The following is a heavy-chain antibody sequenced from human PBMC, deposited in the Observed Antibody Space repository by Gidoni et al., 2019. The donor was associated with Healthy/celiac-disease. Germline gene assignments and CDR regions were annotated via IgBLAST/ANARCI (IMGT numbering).Heavy chain of an antibody. V-gene: IGHV3-30*18. CDR1: GFTLRSYG. J-gene: IGHJ6*03. CDR3: AKDSYSGYKFGDYMDV. Sequence: QVQLVESVGGVVQPGRSLRLSCAASGFTLRSYGMHWVRQAPGKGLEWWAVISNYESNKYYADSGKDRFTISRDNSKNKLYLQMKSLRAEETAVYYCAKDSYSGYKFGDYMDVWGKGTTVTVSS. CDR2: ISNYESNK. D-gene: IGHD5-12*01.